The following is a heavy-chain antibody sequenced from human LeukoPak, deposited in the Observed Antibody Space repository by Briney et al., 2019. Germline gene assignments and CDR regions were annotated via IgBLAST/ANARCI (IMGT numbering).Heavy chain of an antibody. Sequence: SGGSLRLSCAASGFTFSSYARSWVRQAPGKGLEWVSAVSGSGGSTHYADSVKGRFTISRDNSKNTLYLQMNSLRAEDTAVYYCAKAVNALIVGATNFDYWGQGTLVTVSS. CDR1: GFTFSSYA. CDR2: VSGSGGST. J-gene: IGHJ4*02. V-gene: IGHV3-23*01. CDR3: AKAVNALIVGATNFDY. D-gene: IGHD1-26*01.